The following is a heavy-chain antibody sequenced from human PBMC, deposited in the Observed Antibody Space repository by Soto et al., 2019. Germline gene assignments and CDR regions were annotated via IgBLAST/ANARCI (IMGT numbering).Heavy chain of an antibody. V-gene: IGHV1-69*06. CDR1: GGSFNSYS. CDR3: ARDQGVVANYFYYGMDV. D-gene: IGHD2-15*01. J-gene: IGHJ6*02. Sequence: QVQLVQSGAEVKKPGSSVKVSCKGSGGSFNSYSISWVRQAPGQGLEWMGGIIPVFGTPNYAQKFQGRVTISADTSTTTTYMELRSLRSEDTAVYYCARDQGVVANYFYYGMDVWGPGTTVTVSS. CDR2: IIPVFGTP.